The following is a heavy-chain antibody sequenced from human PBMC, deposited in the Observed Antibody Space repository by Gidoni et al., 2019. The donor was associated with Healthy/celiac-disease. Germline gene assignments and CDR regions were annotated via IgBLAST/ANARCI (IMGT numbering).Heavy chain of an antibody. CDR1: GFTFSSYA. CDR2: ISGSGGST. Sequence: EVQLLESGGGLVQPGGALRLSCAASGFTFSSYAMSWVRQAPGKGLEWVSAISGSGGSTYYADSVKGRFTISRDNSKNTLYLQMNRLRAEDTAVYYCAKSLQWLRFEWFDPWGQGTLVTVSS. V-gene: IGHV3-23*01. D-gene: IGHD5-12*01. J-gene: IGHJ5*02. CDR3: AKSLQWLRFEWFDP.